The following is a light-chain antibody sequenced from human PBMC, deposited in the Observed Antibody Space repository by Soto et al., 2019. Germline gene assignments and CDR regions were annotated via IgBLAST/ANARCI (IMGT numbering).Light chain of an antibody. CDR1: SSDVGRYNR. CDR3: SSFTSSSTVV. V-gene: IGLV2-18*02. CDR2: EVS. J-gene: IGLJ3*02. Sequence: QSVLTQPPSVSGSPGQSVTISCTGTSSDVGRYNRVSWYQQPPGTAPELMIYEVSNRPSGVPDRVSGSKSGNTASLTISGLQAEDEADYYCSSFTSSSTVVFGGGTKLTVL.